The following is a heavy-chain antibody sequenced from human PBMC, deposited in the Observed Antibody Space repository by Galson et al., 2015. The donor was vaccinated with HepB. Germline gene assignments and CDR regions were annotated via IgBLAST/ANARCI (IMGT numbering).Heavy chain of an antibody. D-gene: IGHD3-10*01. J-gene: IGHJ3*02. CDR1: GFSFSDYG. Sequence: SLRLSCAASGFSFSDYGMHWVRQAPGKGLEWVAIMSYDGSKKYYADSVKGRFTISRDNSKDTLYLQVNSLTAEDTAEYYCAKDLSSSWFAGASDIWGQGTLVAVSS. CDR2: MSYDGSKK. CDR3: AKDLSSSWFAGASDI. V-gene: IGHV3-30*18.